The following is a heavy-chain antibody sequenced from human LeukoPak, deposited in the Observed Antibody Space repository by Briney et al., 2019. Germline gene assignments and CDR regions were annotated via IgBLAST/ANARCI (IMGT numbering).Heavy chain of an antibody. CDR1: GFTFSSYG. Sequence: GGSLRLSCAGSGFTFSSYGMHWVRQAPGKGLEWVALISYDGSNKYYADSVKGRFTISRDNSKNTLYLQMNSLRAEDTAVYYCAKDSNWNYEYWGQGTLVTVSS. CDR3: AKDSNWNYEY. J-gene: IGHJ4*02. D-gene: IGHD1-7*01. V-gene: IGHV3-30*18. CDR2: ISYDGSNK.